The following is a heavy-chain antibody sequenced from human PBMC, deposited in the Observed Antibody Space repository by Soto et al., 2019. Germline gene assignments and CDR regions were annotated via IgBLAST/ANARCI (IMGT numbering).Heavy chain of an antibody. Sequence: VQLQESGPGLVMPSQTLSLTCSVSGVSLTSGTYYWSWIRQHPGKGLEWIGYIFYSGSTDYNPSLKSRVNISVDTSKNQFSLKLSSVTAADTAVYYCASTEDFFDYWGQGTLVTVSS. CDR2: IFYSGST. CDR1: GVSLTSGTYY. CDR3: ASTEDFFDY. J-gene: IGHJ4*02. V-gene: IGHV4-31*03.